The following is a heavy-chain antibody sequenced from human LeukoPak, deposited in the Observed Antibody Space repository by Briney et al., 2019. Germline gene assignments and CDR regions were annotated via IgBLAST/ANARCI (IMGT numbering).Heavy chain of an antibody. D-gene: IGHD3-10*01. CDR3: ARLGESGWFGESPFDY. CDR2: VYYSGST. V-gene: IGHV4-59*01. Sequence: SETLSLTCTVSGGSINNYYWSWIRQPPGKGLEWIGYVYYSGSTNYNPSLKSRVTISVDTSKNQFSLKLSSVTAADTAVYYCARLGESGWFGESPFDYWGQGTLVTVSS. CDR1: GGSINNYY. J-gene: IGHJ4*02.